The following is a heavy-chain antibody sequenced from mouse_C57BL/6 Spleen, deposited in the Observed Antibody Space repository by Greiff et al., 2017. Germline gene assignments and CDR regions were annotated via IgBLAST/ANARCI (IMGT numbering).Heavy chain of an antibody. CDR2: ITPVNGNT. V-gene: IGHV14-3*01. CDR1: GFTFKNSY. Sequence: EVQLQQSVAELVRPGASVKLSCTASGFTFKNSYMPWVKQRPEQGLEWIGKITPVNGNTKYAPTFQGKDTITEDTSSNTAYLQLSSLTSEDTAIYYCARAGPGYWYFGVWGTGTTVTVSS. D-gene: IGHD3-2*02. CDR3: ARAGPGYWYFGV. J-gene: IGHJ1*03.